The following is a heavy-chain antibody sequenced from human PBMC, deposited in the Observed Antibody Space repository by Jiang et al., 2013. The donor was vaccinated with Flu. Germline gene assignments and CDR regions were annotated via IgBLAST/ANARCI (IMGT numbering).Heavy chain of an antibody. CDR2: IYPGDSDT. V-gene: IGHV5-51*01. Sequence: TSYWIGWVRQMPGKGLEWMGIIYPGDSDTRYSPSFQGQVTISADKSISTAYLQWSSLKASDTAMYYCARALSSSAPFDYWGQGTLVTVSS. D-gene: IGHD6-6*01. CDR3: ARALSSSAPFDY. J-gene: IGHJ4*02. CDR1: TSYW.